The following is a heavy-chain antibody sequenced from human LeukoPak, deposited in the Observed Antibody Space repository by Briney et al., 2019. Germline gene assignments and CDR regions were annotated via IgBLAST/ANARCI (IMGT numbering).Heavy chain of an antibody. Sequence: PGGSLRLSCAASGFTFSSYAMSWVRQAPGKGLEWVSAISGSGGSTYYADSVKGRFTISRDNSKNTLYLQMNSLRAEDTAVYYCAKDSGFPSHWSGYYLYFGWFDPWGQGTLVTVSS. CDR3: AKDSGFPSHWSGYYLYFGWFDP. CDR2: ISGSGGST. V-gene: IGHV3-23*01. J-gene: IGHJ5*02. D-gene: IGHD3-3*01. CDR1: GFTFSSYA.